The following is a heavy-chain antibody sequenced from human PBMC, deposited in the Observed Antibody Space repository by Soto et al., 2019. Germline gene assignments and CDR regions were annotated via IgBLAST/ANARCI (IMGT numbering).Heavy chain of an antibody. V-gene: IGHV2-70*11. Sequence: SGPTLGNPTQTLTLNCTFPGFSLSTSGMCVSWIRQPPGKALEWLARIDWDDDKYYSTSLKTRLTISKDTSKNQVVLTMTNMDPVDTATYYCARIPLALYSSSWYPYFDYWGQGTLVTVSS. CDR3: ARIPLALYSSSWYPYFDY. CDR1: GFSLSTSGMC. CDR2: IDWDDDK. D-gene: IGHD6-13*01. J-gene: IGHJ4*02.